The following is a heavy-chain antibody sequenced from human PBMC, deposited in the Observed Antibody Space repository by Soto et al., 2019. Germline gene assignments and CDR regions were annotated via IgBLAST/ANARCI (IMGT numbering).Heavy chain of an antibody. D-gene: IGHD3-10*01. CDR1: GGSISSGGYY. Sequence: QVQLQESGPGLVKPSQTLSLTCTVSGGSISSGGYYWSWIRQHPGKGLEWIGYIYYYGSTYYNPSLRRLVTRSVDTSKNQVSLRLSSVTAADTAVYYCARVFGFGGMDVWGQGTTVTVSS. CDR3: ARVFGFGGMDV. J-gene: IGHJ6*02. V-gene: IGHV4-31*01. CDR2: IYYYGST.